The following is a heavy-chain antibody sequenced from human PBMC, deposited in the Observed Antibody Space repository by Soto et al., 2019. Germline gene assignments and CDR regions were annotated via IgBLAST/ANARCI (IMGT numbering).Heavy chain of an antibody. CDR3: AKGLRFMEH. CDR1: GFTCSGYA. Sequence: PGGSLRLSCVASGFTCSGYALHWVRQSPGKGLEWVALISNDGMNTFYADSVKGRMTVSRDKAEKTMYPQMNSLTAEDTAVYYCAKGLRFMEHWGQGTVVTVS. V-gene: IGHV3-30-3*02. J-gene: IGHJ1*01. CDR2: ISNDGMNT. D-gene: IGHD1-1*01.